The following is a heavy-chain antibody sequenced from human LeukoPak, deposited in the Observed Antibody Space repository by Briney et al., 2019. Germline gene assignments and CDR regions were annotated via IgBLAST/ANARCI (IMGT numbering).Heavy chain of an antibody. J-gene: IGHJ3*02. V-gene: IGHV3-48*02. D-gene: IGHD2-2*01. CDR2: ISSSGSNI. Sequence: GGSLRLSCAASGFTFSSYSMNWVRQAPGKGLEWVSYISSSGSNIYYADSVKGRFTISRDNAKNSLYLQMNSLRDEDTAVYYCAGPAATDDAFDIWGQGTMVTVSS. CDR3: AGPAATDDAFDI. CDR1: GFTFSSYS.